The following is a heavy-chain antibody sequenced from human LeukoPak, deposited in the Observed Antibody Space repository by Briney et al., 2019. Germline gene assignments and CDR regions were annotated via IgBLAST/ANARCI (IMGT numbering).Heavy chain of an antibody. CDR2: ISSSSSTI. CDR1: GFTFSSYS. J-gene: IGHJ6*02. Sequence: TGGSLRLSCAASGFTFSSYSMNWVRQAPGKGLEWVSYISSSSSTIYYADSVKGRFTISRDNAKNSLYLQMNSLRAEDTAVYYCARDSPATVTTPSYYGMDVWGQGTTVTVSS. D-gene: IGHD4-17*01. CDR3: ARDSPATVTTPSYYGMDV. V-gene: IGHV3-48*04.